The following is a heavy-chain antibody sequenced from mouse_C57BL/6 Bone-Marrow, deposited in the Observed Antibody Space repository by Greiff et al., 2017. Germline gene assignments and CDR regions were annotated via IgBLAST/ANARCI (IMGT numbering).Heavy chain of an antibody. Sequence: VQLQQSGPELVKPGASVKMSCKASGYTFTDYNMHWVKQSHGKSLEWIGYINPNNGGTSYNQKFKGKATLTVNKSSSTAYMELLSLTSEDSAVYYCARDGYYYGSSFYWYFDVWGTGTTVTVSS. CDR3: ARDGYYYGSSFYWYFDV. J-gene: IGHJ1*03. V-gene: IGHV1-22*01. D-gene: IGHD1-1*01. CDR1: GYTFTDYN. CDR2: INPNNGGT.